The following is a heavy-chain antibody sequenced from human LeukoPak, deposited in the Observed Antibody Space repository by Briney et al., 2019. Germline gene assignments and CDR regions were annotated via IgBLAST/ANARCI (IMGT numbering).Heavy chain of an antibody. D-gene: IGHD3-3*01. J-gene: IGHJ4*02. CDR2: VDYSGTT. CDR3: ARGGYDFWSGYFDY. Sequence: SETLSLTCTVSGGSISSHYWSWIRQPPGKRLEWIGYVDYSGTTNYNPFLKSRVTISVDTSKNQFSLKLSSVTAADTAVYYCARGGYDFWSGYFDYWGQGTLVTVSS. V-gene: IGHV4-59*11. CDR1: GGSISSHY.